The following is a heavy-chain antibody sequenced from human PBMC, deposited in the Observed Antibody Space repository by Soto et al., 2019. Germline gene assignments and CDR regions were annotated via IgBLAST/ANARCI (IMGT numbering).Heavy chain of an antibody. CDR3: AKAISSGWYGGGWFDP. Sequence: QPGGSLRLSCAASGFTFDDYAMHWVRQAPGKGLEWVSGISWNSGSIGYADSVKGRFTISRDNAKNSLYLQMNSLRAEDTALYYCAKAISSGWYGGGWFDPWGQGTLVTVSS. CDR2: ISWNSGSI. J-gene: IGHJ5*02. D-gene: IGHD6-19*01. V-gene: IGHV3-9*01. CDR1: GFTFDDYA.